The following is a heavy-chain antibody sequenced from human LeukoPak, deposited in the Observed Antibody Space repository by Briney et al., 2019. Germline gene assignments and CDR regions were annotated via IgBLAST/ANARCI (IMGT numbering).Heavy chain of an antibody. V-gene: IGHV4-30-4*01. J-gene: IGHJ4*02. Sequence: EPSETLSLTCTVSGGSISSGDYYWSWIRQPPGKGLEWIGYIYYSGSTYYNPSLKSRVTISVDTSKNQFSLKLSSVTAADTAVYYCARAHTLHKYSYGDLFDYWGQGTLVTVSS. CDR3: ARAHTLHKYSYGDLFDY. CDR2: IYYSGST. CDR1: GGSISSGDYY. D-gene: IGHD5-18*01.